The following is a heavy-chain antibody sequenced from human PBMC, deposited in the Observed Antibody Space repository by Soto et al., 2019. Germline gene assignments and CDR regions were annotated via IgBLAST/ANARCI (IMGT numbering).Heavy chain of an antibody. CDR3: ASGGYNWNDSRLSPVDY. V-gene: IGHV4-31*03. CDR1: GGSISSGGYY. Sequence: QVQLQESGPGLVKPSQTLSLTCTVSGGSISSGGYYWSWIRQHPGKGLEWIGYIYYSGSTYYNPSLKSRVTISVDTSKHQFSLKLSSVTAADTAVYYCASGGYNWNDSRLSPVDYWGQGTLVTVSS. J-gene: IGHJ4*02. CDR2: IYYSGST. D-gene: IGHD1-20*01.